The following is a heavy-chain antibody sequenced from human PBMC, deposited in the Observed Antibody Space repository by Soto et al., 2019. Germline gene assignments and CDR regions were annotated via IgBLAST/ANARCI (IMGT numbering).Heavy chain of an antibody. J-gene: IGHJ4*02. D-gene: IGHD4-4*01. CDR2: IYYSGST. Sequence: SETLSLTCTVSGGSISSSSYYWGWIRQPPGKGLEWIGSIYYSGSTYYNPSLKSRVTISVDTSKNQFSLKLNSVTAADTAVYYCARHEASNYYFDYWGQGTLVTVSS. CDR3: ARHEASNYYFDY. V-gene: IGHV4-39*01. CDR1: GGSISSSSYY.